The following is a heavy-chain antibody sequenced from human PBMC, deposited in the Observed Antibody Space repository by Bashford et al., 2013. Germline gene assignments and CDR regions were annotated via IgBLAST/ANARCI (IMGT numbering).Heavy chain of an antibody. J-gene: IGHJ1*01. CDR2: IYHSGSS. Sequence: SETLSLTCTVSGESIVLSNIYWDWIASPRKGLEWIAKIYHSGSSHYNPSLKSRVTISVDRSKTQVSLKLSSVTAADTAVYYCAYSFDLPTGGRFYHWGQGTLVTVSS. D-gene: IGHD2-15*01. CDR3: AYSFDLPTGGRFYH. V-gene: IGHV4-39*07. CDR1: GESIVLSNIY.